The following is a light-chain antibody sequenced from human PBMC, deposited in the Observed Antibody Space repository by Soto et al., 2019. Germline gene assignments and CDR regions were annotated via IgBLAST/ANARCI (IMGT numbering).Light chain of an antibody. Sequence: DIQMTQSPSTLSASVGDRVTITCRASESMSNCLAWYQQKPGKAPKLLISGASSLQSGVPSRFSGSASGTEFTLTISSLQPEDFATYYCQQSYSNTQTFGQGTKVDI. CDR2: GAS. CDR1: ESMSNC. V-gene: IGKV1-5*01. CDR3: QQSYSNTQT. J-gene: IGKJ1*01.